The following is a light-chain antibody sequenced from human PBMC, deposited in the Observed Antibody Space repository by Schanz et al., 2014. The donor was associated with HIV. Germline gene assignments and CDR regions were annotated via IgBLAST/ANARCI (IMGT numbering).Light chain of an antibody. CDR2: GSS. V-gene: IGKV1-5*03. CDR1: ESIDTY. J-gene: IGKJ3*01. CDR3: QQYYSYPLFT. Sequence: DVEMTQSPSTLSAAVGDRVTITCRASESIDTYLAWYQQSPGKAPKLLIYGSSTLQSGVPSRISGSGSGTEFTLTINSLQPDDFATYYCQQYYSYPLFTFGPGTKVDIK.